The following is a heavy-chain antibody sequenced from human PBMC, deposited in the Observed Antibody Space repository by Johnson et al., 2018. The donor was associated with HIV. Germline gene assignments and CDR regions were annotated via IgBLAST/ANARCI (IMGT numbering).Heavy chain of an antibody. V-gene: IGHV3-9*01. J-gene: IGHJ3*02. CDR3: AKKLGVGGGSNKAFDI. CDR1: GFTFDDYA. Sequence: QLVESGGGLVQPGRSLRLSCAASGFTFDDYAMHWVRQAPGKGLEWVSGISWNSGSIGYADSVKGRFTISRDNSKNTLYLQMNSLRAEDTAVYYCAKKLGVGGGSNKAFDIWGQGTMVTVSS. D-gene: IGHD2-15*01. CDR2: ISWNSGSI.